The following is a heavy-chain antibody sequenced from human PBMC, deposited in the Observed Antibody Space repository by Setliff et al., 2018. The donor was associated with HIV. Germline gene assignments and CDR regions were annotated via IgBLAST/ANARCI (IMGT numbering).Heavy chain of an antibody. CDR2: INAGNGNT. D-gene: IGHD3-22*01. V-gene: IGHV1-46*01. J-gene: IGHJ3*02. CDR1: GYTFTSYY. CDR3: ARVATMIVLDVFDI. Sequence: ASVKVSCKASGYTFTSYYIHWVRQAPGQGLEWMGWINAGNGNTKYSQKFQGRVTMTRDTSTSTVYMELSSLRSEDTAVYYCARVATMIVLDVFDIWGQGTMVTVSS.